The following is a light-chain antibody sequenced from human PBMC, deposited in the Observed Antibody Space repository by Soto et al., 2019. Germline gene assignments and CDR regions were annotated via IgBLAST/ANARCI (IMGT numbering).Light chain of an antibody. CDR3: QQRNNWPLT. Sequence: EIVLTQSPATLSLPPGERATLSCRASQSVSSNYLAWYQQKPGQAPRLLIYEALNRATGIPARFSGSGSGTDFTLTISSLEPEDFAVYYCQQRNNWPLTFGGGTKADIK. CDR1: QSVSSNY. V-gene: IGKV3-11*01. CDR2: EAL. J-gene: IGKJ4*02.